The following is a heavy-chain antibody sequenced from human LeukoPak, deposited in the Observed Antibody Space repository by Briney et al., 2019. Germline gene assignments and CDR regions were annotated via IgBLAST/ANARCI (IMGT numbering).Heavy chain of an antibody. D-gene: IGHD3-10*01. CDR3: ATGGSGSYKPRWFDP. CDR1: GGSISSGGYY. CDR2: IYYSGST. V-gene: IGHV4-31*03. J-gene: IGHJ5*02. Sequence: SETLSLTCTVSGGSISSGGYYCSWIRQHPGKGLEWIGYIYYSGSTYYNPSLKSRVTISVDTSKNQFSLKLSSVTAADTAVYYCATGGSGSYKPRWFDPWGQGTLVTVSS.